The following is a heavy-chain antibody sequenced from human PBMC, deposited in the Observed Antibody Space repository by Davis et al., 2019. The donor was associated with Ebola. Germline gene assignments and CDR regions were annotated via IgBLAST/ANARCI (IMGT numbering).Heavy chain of an antibody. J-gene: IGHJ2*01. V-gene: IGHV1-2*04. Sequence: AASVKVSCKASGYTFTGYYMHWVRQAPGQGLEWMGWINPNSGGTNYAQKFQGWVTMTRDTSISTAYLQWNSLEASDTALYYCARGYWHFDLWGRGTLVTVSS. CDR2: INPNSGGT. CDR3: ARGYWHFDL. CDR1: GYTFTGYY.